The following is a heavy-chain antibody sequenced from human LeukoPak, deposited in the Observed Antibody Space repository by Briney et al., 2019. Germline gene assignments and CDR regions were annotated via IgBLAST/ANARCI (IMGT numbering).Heavy chain of an antibody. Sequence: SETLSLTCAVYGGSFSGYYWSWIRQPPGKGLEWIGEINHSGSTNYNPSLKSRVTISVDTSKNQFSLKLSSVTAADTAVYYCARGPYYYGSGSCSTYYYYYYMDVWGKGTTVTVSS. CDR3: ARGPYYYGSGSCSTYYYYYYMDV. CDR1: GGSFSGYY. CDR2: INHSGST. J-gene: IGHJ6*03. V-gene: IGHV4-34*01. D-gene: IGHD3-10*01.